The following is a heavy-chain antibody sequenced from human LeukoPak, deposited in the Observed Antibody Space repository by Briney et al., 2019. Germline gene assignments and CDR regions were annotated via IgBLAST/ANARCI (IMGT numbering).Heavy chain of an antibody. V-gene: IGHV3-15*01. CDR1: EFTFTNAW. CDR3: NKGKDGDYYFEY. CDR2: IKSKTDGGTT. J-gene: IGHJ4*02. Sequence: PGGSLRLSCAAFEFTFTNAWMNWVRQAPGKGLEWVGRIKSKTDGGTTDYAAPVKGRFTISRDDSKNTLYLQMNSLKIEDTAVYYCNKGKDGDYYFEYWGQGTLVTVSS. D-gene: IGHD4-17*01.